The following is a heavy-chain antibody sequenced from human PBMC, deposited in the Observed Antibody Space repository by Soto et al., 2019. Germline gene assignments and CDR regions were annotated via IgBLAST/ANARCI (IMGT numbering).Heavy chain of an antibody. CDR1: GFTFSSYW. Sequence: QPGGSLRLSCAASGFTFSSYWMSWARQAPGKGLEWVANIKQDGSEKYYVDSVKGRFTISRDNAKNSLYLQMNNLRAEDTAVYYCTQGAYVGFWSGFDYWGQGTQVTVSS. CDR2: IKQDGSEK. D-gene: IGHD3-3*01. CDR3: TQGAYVGFWSGFDY. V-gene: IGHV3-7*01. J-gene: IGHJ4*02.